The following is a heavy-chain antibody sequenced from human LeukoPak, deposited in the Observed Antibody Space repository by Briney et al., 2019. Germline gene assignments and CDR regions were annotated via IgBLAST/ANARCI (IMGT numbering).Heavy chain of an antibody. Sequence: GGSLRLSCAASGFTVGSSFMSWVRQAPGRGLEWVSVTYTGGTTYYRDSVKGRFTISRDSGKNTLFLQINSLRAEDTALYYCALASTVTYYFDHWGQGTPVTVSS. D-gene: IGHD4-17*01. CDR3: ALASTVTYYFDH. CDR1: GFTVGSSF. V-gene: IGHV3-53*01. J-gene: IGHJ4*02. CDR2: TYTGGTT.